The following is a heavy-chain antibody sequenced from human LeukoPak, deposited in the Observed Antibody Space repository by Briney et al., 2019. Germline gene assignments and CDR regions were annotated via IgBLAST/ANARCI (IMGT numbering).Heavy chain of an antibody. CDR2: IWYDGSNK. CDR3: ARGAYFDWLFRDPYAFDI. J-gene: IGHJ3*02. Sequence: SGGSLRLSCAASGFIFSSYGMHWVRQAPGKGLEWVAVIWYDGSNKYYADSVKGRFTISRDNSKNTLYLQMNSLRAEDTAVYYCARGAYFDWLFRDPYAFDIWGQGTMVTVSS. D-gene: IGHD3-9*01. V-gene: IGHV3-33*01. CDR1: GFIFSSYG.